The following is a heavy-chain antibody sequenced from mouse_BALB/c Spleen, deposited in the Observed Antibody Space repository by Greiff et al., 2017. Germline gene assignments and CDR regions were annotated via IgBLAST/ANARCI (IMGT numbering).Heavy chain of an antibody. CDR2: IWAGGST. D-gene: IGHD1-1*01. Sequence: VKLMESGPGLVAPSQSLSITCTVSGFSLTSYGVHWVRQPPGKGLEWLGVIWAGGSTNYNSALMSRLSISKDNSKSQVFLKMNSLQTDDTAMYYCARDNYGSSYGDFDYWGQGTTLTVSS. CDR3: ARDNYGSSYGDFDY. CDR1: GFSLTSYG. J-gene: IGHJ2*01. V-gene: IGHV2-9*02.